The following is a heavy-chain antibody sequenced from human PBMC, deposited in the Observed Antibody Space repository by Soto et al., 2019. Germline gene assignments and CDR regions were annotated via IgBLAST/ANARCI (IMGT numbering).Heavy chain of an antibody. J-gene: IGHJ6*02. CDR1: GGTFSNSA. V-gene: IGHV1-69*12. D-gene: IGHD1-1*01. CDR3: ARVHARVPLGGNYYYMLAV. Sequence: QVQLEQSGAEVKKPGSSVKVSCRASGGTFSNSALSWVRQAPGQGLEWIGGIMPIFRTPDYAQKFQGRVTITADESTSTAYMELSGLRRDDPAVSYCARVHARVPLGGNYYYMLAVWGQGTTVTVSS. CDR2: IMPIFRTP.